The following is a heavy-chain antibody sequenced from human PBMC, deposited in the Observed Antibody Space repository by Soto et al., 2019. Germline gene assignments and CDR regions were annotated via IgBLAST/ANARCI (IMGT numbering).Heavy chain of an antibody. Sequence: QVQLVHSGGEVTKPGASVKVSCKSSGYTFTIYGVSWVRQAPGPGLEWLGWISVYTGNTKQAQKFQDRVTLTTEASTSTADLELRNLRSDDTAVYYCARDRCTTDKCYTHHFAVWGQGTTVTVSS. D-gene: IGHD2-8*01. CDR3: ARDRCTTDKCYTHHFAV. V-gene: IGHV1-18*04. J-gene: IGHJ6*02. CDR2: ISVYTGNT. CDR1: GYTFTIYG.